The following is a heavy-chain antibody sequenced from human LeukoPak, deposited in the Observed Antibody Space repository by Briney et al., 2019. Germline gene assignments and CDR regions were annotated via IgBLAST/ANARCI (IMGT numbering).Heavy chain of an antibody. J-gene: IGHJ4*02. CDR3: ANGPYYDILTGYTCED. Sequence: SVKVSCKASGGTFSSNAISWVRQAPGQGLEWMGRIIPILGIANYAQKFQGRVTITADKSTSTAYMELSSLRSEDTAVYYCANGPYYDILTGYTCEDWGQGTLVTVSS. CDR2: IIPILGIA. D-gene: IGHD3-9*01. V-gene: IGHV1-69*04. CDR1: GGTFSSNA.